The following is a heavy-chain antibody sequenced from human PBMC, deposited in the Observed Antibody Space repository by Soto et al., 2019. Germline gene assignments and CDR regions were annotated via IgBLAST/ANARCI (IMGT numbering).Heavy chain of an antibody. J-gene: IGHJ6*02. CDR3: ARDLGYSSSWNVYYYYGMDV. CDR1: GFTFSSYT. CDR2: ITSISTYI. Sequence: EVQLVESGGGLVKPGGSLRLSCAASGFTFSSYTMNWVRQAPGKGLEWVSSITSISTYIYYADSVKGRFTISRDNTKNSLYLQMNSLRAEDTAVYYCARDLGYSSSWNVYYYYGMDVWGQGTTVTVSS. V-gene: IGHV3-21*01. D-gene: IGHD6-13*01.